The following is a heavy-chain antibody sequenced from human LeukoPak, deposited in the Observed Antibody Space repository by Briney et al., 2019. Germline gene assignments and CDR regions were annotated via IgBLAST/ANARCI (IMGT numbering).Heavy chain of an antibody. Sequence: GGSLRLTCAASGFTFSDYYMNWIRQAPGKGLEWVSYISGSGTTISYADSVKGRFTISRDNAKKSLYLQMNSLRAEDTAVYYCARDRLYIDCWGQGTLVTVSS. CDR3: ARDRLYIDC. J-gene: IGHJ4*02. V-gene: IGHV3-11*01. D-gene: IGHD4/OR15-4a*01. CDR1: GFTFSDYY. CDR2: ISGSGTTI.